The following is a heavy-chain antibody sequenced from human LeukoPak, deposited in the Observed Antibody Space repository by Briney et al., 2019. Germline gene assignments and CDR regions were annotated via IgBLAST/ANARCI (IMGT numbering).Heavy chain of an antibody. CDR1: GFIFNNYA. D-gene: IGHD2-2*02. J-gene: IGHJ4*02. V-gene: IGHV3-9*01. CDR2: ISWNSGSI. CDR3: ARDSTIHSDF. Sequence: ARSLRLSCAGSGFIFNNYAMHWVRQPPGKGLEWVSGISWNSGSIDYADSVKGRFTISKDNAKNSLYLQMNSLRAEDTAVYYCARDSTIHSDFWGQGTLVTVSS.